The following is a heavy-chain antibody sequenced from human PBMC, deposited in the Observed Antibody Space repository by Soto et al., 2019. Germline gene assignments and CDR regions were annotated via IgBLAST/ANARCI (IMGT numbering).Heavy chain of an antibody. CDR1: GGSISSYY. CDR2: IYYSGST. J-gene: IGHJ4*02. CDR3: AREDSSSSAEGFDY. Sequence: PSETLSLTCTVSGGSISSYYWSWIRQPPGKGLEWIGYIYYSGSTNYNPSLKSRVTISVDTSKNQFSLKLSSVTAADTAVYYCAREDSSSSAEGFDYWGQGTLVTVSS. V-gene: IGHV4-59*12. D-gene: IGHD6-6*01.